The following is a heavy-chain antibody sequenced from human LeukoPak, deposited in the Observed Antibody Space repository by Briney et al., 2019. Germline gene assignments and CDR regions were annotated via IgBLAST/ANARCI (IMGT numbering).Heavy chain of an antibody. D-gene: IGHD3-10*01. Sequence: PGGSLRLSXAASGFTFSSYAMSWVRQAPGKGLEWVSAISGSGDSTYYADSVKGRFTISRDNSENTLYLQMNSLRAEDTAVYYCANSPRDYYGSGSSHPFDSWGQGTLVTVSS. CDR3: ANSPRDYYGSGSSHPFDS. V-gene: IGHV3-23*01. CDR1: GFTFSSYA. J-gene: IGHJ4*02. CDR2: ISGSGDST.